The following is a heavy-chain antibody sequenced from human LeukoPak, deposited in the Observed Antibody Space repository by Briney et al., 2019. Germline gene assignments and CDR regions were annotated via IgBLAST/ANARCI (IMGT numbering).Heavy chain of an antibody. CDR3: VRGIDY. V-gene: IGHV3-7*03. CDR1: GFAFSSYW. J-gene: IGHJ4*02. CDR2: INTDGSEI. Sequence: GGSLRLSCAASGFAFSSYWMSWVRQAPVKGLEWVANINTDGSEIYYVDSVKGRFTISRDNAKNSLYLQMSSLSGEDTAIYYCVRGIDYWGQGTPVTVSP.